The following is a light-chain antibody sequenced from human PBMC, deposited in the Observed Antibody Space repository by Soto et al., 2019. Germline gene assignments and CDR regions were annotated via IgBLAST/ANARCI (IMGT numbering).Light chain of an antibody. J-gene: IGKJ5*01. Sequence: EIVLTQSPATLSLSLGERATLSCRASQSIGSYLAWYQHKLGQPPRLLIYGASNRATGIPDRFSGSGSGTDFTLTISRLEPEDFAMYYCQQYGSSSITFGQGTRLEIK. CDR3: QQYGSSSIT. CDR2: GAS. V-gene: IGKV3-20*01. CDR1: QSIGSY.